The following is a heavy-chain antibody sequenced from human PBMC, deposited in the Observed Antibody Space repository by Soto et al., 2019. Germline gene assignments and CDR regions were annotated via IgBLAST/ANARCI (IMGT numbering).Heavy chain of an antibody. J-gene: IGHJ6*02. Sequence: SVKVSCKASGGTFSSYAISWVRQAPGQGLEWMGGIIPIFGTANYAQKFQGRVTITADESTSTAYMELSSLRSEDTAVYYCASLVVVAAHAYYYYGMDVWGQGTTVTVSS. V-gene: IGHV1-69*13. CDR2: IIPIFGTA. D-gene: IGHD2-15*01. CDR1: GGTFSSYA. CDR3: ASLVVVAAHAYYYYGMDV.